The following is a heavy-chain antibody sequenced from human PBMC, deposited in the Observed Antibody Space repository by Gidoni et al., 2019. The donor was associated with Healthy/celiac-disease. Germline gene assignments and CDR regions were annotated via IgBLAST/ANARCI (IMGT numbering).Heavy chain of an antibody. J-gene: IGHJ6*03. Sequence: QVQLVASGGGVVQPGRSLRLSCAASVFPFSSYAMHWVRQAPGKGLEWVAGISYDGSNKYYADSVKGRFTISRDNSKNTLDLQMNSLRAEDTAVYYCARAIWGDYYYMDVWGKGTTVTVSS. V-gene: IGHV3-30-3*01. D-gene: IGHD2-21*01. CDR2: ISYDGSNK. CDR3: ARAIWGDYYYMDV. CDR1: VFPFSSYA.